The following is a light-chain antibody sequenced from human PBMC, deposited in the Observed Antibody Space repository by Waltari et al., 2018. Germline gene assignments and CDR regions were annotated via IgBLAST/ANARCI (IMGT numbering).Light chain of an antibody. CDR1: QNISTN. Sequence: IVMTQSPATLSLSQGERAALSCRASQNISTNLAWYQQKPGQAPRLLIYGASTRATGVPGRFSGSGSGIEFTLTVSSLQPDDFAVYYCLQYNKWPALTFGGGTKVEIK. V-gene: IGKV3-15*01. CDR3: LQYNKWPALT. CDR2: GAS. J-gene: IGKJ4*01.